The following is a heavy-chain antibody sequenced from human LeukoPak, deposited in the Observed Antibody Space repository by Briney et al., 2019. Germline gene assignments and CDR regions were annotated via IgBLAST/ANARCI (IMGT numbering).Heavy chain of an antibody. CDR3: ARGYHARFKQLENFDY. CDR2: IYTSGST. V-gene: IGHV4-61*02. J-gene: IGHJ4*02. Sequence: SETLSLTCTVSGGSISSGSYYWSWIRQPAGKGLEWIGRIYTSGSTNYNPSLKSRVTISVDTSKNQFSLKLSSVTAADTAVYYCARGYHARFKQLENFDYWGQGTLVTVSS. CDR1: GGSISSGSYY. D-gene: IGHD1-1*01.